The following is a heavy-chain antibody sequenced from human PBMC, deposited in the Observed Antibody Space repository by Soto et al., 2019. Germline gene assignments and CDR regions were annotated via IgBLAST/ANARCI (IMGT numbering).Heavy chain of an antibody. V-gene: IGHV3-49*03. CDR3: TSSAAGTDDYYYYYMDV. Sequence: GGSLRLSCTASGFTFGDYAMSWFRQAPGKGLEWVGFIRSKAYGGTTEYAASVKGRFTISRDDSKSIAYLQMNSLKTEDTAVYYCTSSAAGTDDYYYYYMDVWGKGTTVTVSS. J-gene: IGHJ6*03. D-gene: IGHD6-13*01. CDR2: IRSKAYGGTT. CDR1: GFTFGDYA.